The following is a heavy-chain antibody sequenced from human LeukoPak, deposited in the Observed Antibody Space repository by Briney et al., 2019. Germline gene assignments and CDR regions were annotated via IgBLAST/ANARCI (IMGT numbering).Heavy chain of an antibody. V-gene: IGHV1-18*01. J-gene: IGHJ5*02. CDR3: ARDRWAGLEDWFDP. CDR2: INPFTGDT. CDR1: GYTFFSFG. Sequence: ASVTVSCKASGYTFFSFGINWVRHAPGQGPEWMGWINPFTGDTKYTQKFQGRVTMTTDTSTSTAYMELRSLRSDDTAVYYCARDRWAGLEDWFDPWGQGTLVTVSS. D-gene: IGHD1-26*01.